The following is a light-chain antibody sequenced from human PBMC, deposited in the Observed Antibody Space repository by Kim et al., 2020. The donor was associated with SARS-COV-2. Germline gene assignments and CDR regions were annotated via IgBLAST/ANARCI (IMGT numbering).Light chain of an antibody. Sequence: SGNISCTGTSSDIGYYNYVSWYQQHPGKAPKLMIYEVTKRPSGVPDRFSGSKSGNTASLTVSGLQADDEADYYCSSYAGRSNPYVFVTGTKVTVL. J-gene: IGLJ1*01. V-gene: IGLV2-8*01. CDR2: EVT. CDR3: SSYAGRSNPYV. CDR1: SSDIGYYNY.